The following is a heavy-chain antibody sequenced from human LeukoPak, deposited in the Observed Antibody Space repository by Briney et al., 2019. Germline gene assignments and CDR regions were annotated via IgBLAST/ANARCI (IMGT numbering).Heavy chain of an antibody. Sequence: GGSLRLSCAASEFIFGAYWMTWVRQAPGKGLEWVANINQAGSEKYYMDSVKGRFTISRDNAKKSLFLQMNSLTAEDTGPYYCVRSLERFGTRDYWGQGTLVTVSS. CDR2: INQAGSEK. V-gene: IGHV3-7*01. D-gene: IGHD3-10*01. CDR3: VRSLERFGTRDY. CDR1: EFIFGAYW. J-gene: IGHJ4*02.